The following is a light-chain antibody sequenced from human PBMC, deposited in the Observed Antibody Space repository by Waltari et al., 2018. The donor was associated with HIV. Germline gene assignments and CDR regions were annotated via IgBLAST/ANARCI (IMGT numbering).Light chain of an antibody. CDR3: MQAPERT. V-gene: IGKV2-28*01. CDR2: LGS. CDR1: QRILHSTGYNY. J-gene: IGKJ1*01. Sequence: IVMTQSPLSLSVTPVEPASISCRSSQRILHSTGYNYLDWYLQKPGQSPQLLIYLGSNRVSGVPDRFSGSGSGTDFTLKISRVEDEDVGVYYCMQAPERTFGQGTKVEIK.